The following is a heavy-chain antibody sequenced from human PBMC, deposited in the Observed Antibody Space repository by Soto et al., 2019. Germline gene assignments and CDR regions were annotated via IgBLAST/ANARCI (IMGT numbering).Heavy chain of an antibody. CDR1: GFTLTDAW. J-gene: IGHJ4*02. D-gene: IGHD1-26*01. CDR2: IRSKPDGGTT. V-gene: IGHV3-15*01. CDR3: TTDGSGRSPPG. Sequence: EGQLAESVGGLAKPGGSLRLSCTASGFTLTDAWMSWVRQAPGKGLEWVGRIRSKPDGGTTHYAAPVKGRFTISRDDSKNTLYLQMNSLKTEDTAMYYCTTDGSGRSPPGGGQGTLVTVSS.